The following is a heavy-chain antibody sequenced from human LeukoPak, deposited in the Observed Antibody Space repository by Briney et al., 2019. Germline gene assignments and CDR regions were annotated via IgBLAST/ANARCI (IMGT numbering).Heavy chain of an antibody. CDR3: ARYPDSSGWA. V-gene: IGHV3-30-3*01. CDR1: GFTFSSYA. CDR2: ISYDGSNK. Sequence: GGSLRLSCAASGFTFSSYAMHWIRQAPGKGLEWVAVISYDGSNKYYADSVKGRFTISRDNSKNTLYLQMNSLRAGDTAVYYCARYPDSSGWAWGQGTLVTVSS. J-gene: IGHJ4*02. D-gene: IGHD6-19*01.